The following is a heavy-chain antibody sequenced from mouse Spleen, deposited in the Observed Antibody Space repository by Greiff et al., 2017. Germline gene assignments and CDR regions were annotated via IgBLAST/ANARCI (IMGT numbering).Heavy chain of an antibody. Sequence: VMLVESGPGLVAPSQSLSITCTVSGFSLTGYAVNWVRQPPGKGLEWLGMIWGDGSTDYNSALKSRLSISKDNSKSQVFLKMNSLQTDDTARYCCAEWVEDYYAMDYWGQGTSVTVSS. V-gene: IGHV2-6-7*01. J-gene: IGHJ4*01. CDR2: IWGDGST. CDR1: GFSLTGYA. CDR3: AEWVEDYYAMDY. D-gene: IGHD1-1*01.